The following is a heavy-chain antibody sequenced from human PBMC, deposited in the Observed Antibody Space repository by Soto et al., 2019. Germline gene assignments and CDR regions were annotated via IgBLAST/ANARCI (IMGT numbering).Heavy chain of an antibody. V-gene: IGHV4-4*07. J-gene: IGHJ4*02. CDR3: ARDGMTTGDT. Sequence: SETLSLTCIVSGVSVRSYTWSWVQQPANKGLEWIGRVFSSVSATYNPSLKSRVSISMDTPENRISLKLDSVTAADAGVYFCARDGMTTGDTWGPGTLVTVSS. CDR1: GVSVRSYT. CDR2: VFSSVSA. D-gene: IGHD2-21*02.